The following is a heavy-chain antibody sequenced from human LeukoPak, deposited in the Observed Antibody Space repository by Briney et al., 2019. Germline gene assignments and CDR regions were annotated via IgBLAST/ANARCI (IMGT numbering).Heavy chain of an antibody. J-gene: IGHJ4*02. V-gene: IGHV4-59*12. Sequence: SETLSLTCTVSGGSISSYYWSWIRQPPGKGLEWIGYVYYSGSTNYNPSLKSRVTISVDTSKNQFSLKLSSVAAADTAVYYCAKRDASHYDSSGYYYHFDYWGQGTLVTVSS. D-gene: IGHD3-22*01. CDR2: VYYSGST. CDR1: GGSISSYY. CDR3: AKRDASHYDSSGYYYHFDY.